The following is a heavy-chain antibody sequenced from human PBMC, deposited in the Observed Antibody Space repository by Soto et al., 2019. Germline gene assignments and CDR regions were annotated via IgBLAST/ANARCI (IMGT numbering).Heavy chain of an antibody. V-gene: IGHV4-61*01. J-gene: IGHJ5*02. CDR1: GGSVSSGSYY. CDR2: IYYSGST. Sequence: SETLSLTCTVSGGSVSSGSYYWSWIRQPPGKGLEWIGYIYYSGSTNYNPSLKSRVTISVDTSKNQFSLKLSSVTAADTAVYYCARGITTIGTDWFDPWGQGTLVTAPQ. CDR3: ARGITTIGTDWFDP. D-gene: IGHD3-3*01.